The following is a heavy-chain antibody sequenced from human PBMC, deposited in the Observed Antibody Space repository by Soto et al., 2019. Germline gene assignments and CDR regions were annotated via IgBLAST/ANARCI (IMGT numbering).Heavy chain of an antibody. Sequence: PGGSLRLSCAASGFTFSSYAMSWVRQAPGKGLEWVSGISGSGGSIYYADSVKGRFTISRDNSKNTLYLQMNSLRAEDTAVYYCAKDEYSSSWTYYQHGMDVWGQGTTVTVSS. J-gene: IGHJ6*02. CDR3: AKDEYSSSWTYYQHGMDV. V-gene: IGHV3-23*01. D-gene: IGHD6-13*01. CDR1: GFTFSSYA. CDR2: ISGSGGSI.